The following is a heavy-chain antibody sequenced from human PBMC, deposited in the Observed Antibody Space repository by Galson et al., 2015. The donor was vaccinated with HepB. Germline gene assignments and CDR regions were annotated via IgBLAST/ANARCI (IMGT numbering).Heavy chain of an antibody. V-gene: IGHV7-4-1*02. CDR3: ARSPLRFLDWLPYYDYYYRDV. CDR2: MNTNTGKP. CDR1: GYTFTDYV. J-gene: IGHJ6*03. D-gene: IGHD3-3*01. Sequence: SLKVSCKASGYTFTDYVVNWVRQAPGQGLEWMGWMNTNTGKPTYAPGFAGRFVFSLDTSVTTAYLQISSLETDDTAVYYCARSPLRFLDWLPYYDYYYRDVWGEGTTVTVSS.